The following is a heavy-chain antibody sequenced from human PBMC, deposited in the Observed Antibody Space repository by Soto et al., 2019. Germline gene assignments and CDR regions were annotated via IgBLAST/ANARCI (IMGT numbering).Heavy chain of an antibody. CDR1: AGTFSSYA. J-gene: IGHJ6*02. CDR3: ARGKQELRFSPYYYYGMDV. CDR2: ISPIFGTA. V-gene: IGHV1-69*12. D-gene: IGHD3-3*01. Sequence: QVQLVQSGAEVKKPGSSVKVSCKASAGTFSSYAISWVRQAPGQGLEWMGGISPIFGTANYAQKFQGRVTITADESTSTVYMELSSLRSEDTAVYYCARGKQELRFSPYYYYGMDVWGQGTTVTVSS.